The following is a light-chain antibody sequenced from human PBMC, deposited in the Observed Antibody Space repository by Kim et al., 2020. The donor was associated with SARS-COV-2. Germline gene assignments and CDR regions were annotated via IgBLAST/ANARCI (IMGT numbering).Light chain of an antibody. CDR1: KLGDRY. Sequence: SYELTQPPSVSVSPGRTASITCSGDKLGDRYACXYQQQPGQSPVLVIYQDRKRPSGIPDRFSVSNSGTTATLTISGPQAMDEADYYCQAWDSSTAVFGGG. V-gene: IGLV3-1*01. CDR3: QAWDSSTAV. J-gene: IGLJ2*01. CDR2: QDR.